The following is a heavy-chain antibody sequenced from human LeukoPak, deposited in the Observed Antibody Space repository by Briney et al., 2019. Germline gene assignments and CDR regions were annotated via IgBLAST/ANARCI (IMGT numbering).Heavy chain of an antibody. J-gene: IGHJ4*02. D-gene: IGHD6-19*01. Sequence: GGSLRLSCAASGFTFSSYAMHWVRQAPGKGLEWVAVISYDGSNKYYADSVKGRFTISRDNSKNTLYLQMNSLRAGDTAVYYCAREDSSGWYLSLDYWGQGTLVTVSS. V-gene: IGHV3-30-3*01. CDR1: GFTFSSYA. CDR3: AREDSSGWYLSLDY. CDR2: ISYDGSNK.